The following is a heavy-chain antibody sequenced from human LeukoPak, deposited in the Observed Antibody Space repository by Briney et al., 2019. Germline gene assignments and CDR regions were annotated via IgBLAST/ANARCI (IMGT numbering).Heavy chain of an antibody. Sequence: GGSLRLSCAASGFTFRTYWMHWVRQVPGRGLVWVSRISSDGSDTIYADSEKGRFTISRDNAKNTLYLQMNSLRAEDTAVYYCARDWGGYGPTSHDYWGQGTLVTVSS. CDR2: ISSDGSDT. CDR1: GFTFRTYW. D-gene: IGHD3-16*01. J-gene: IGHJ4*02. V-gene: IGHV3-74*01. CDR3: ARDWGGYGPTSHDY.